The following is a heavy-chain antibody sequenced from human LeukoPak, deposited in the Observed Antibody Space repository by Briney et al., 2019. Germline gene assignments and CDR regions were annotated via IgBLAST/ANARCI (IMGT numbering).Heavy chain of an antibody. CDR2: INPNSGGT. CDR3: ARSRADLPYYYYYMDV. Sequence: ASVKVSCKASGYTFTGYYMHWVRQAPGQGLEWMGWINPNSGGTNYAQKFQGRVTITRNTSISTAYMELSSLRSEDTAVYYCARSRADLPYYYYYMDVWGKGTTVTVSS. J-gene: IGHJ6*03. V-gene: IGHV1-2*02. CDR1: GYTFTGYY.